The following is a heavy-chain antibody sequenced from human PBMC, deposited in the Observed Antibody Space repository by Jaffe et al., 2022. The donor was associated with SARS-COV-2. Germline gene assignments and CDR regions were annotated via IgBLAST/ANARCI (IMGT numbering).Heavy chain of an antibody. CDR1: GFSLSTSGMC. V-gene: IGHV2-70*01. J-gene: IGHJ6*02. CDR2: IDWDDDK. D-gene: IGHD2-15*01. Sequence: QVTLRESGPALVKPTQTLTLTCTFSGFSLSTSGMCVSWIRQPPGKALEWLALIDWDDDKYYSTSLKTRLTISKDTSKNQVVLTMTNMDPVDTATYYCARIRQKVVVAATEWRDYYYGMDVWGQGTTVTVSS. CDR3: ARIRQKVVVAATEWRDYYYGMDV.